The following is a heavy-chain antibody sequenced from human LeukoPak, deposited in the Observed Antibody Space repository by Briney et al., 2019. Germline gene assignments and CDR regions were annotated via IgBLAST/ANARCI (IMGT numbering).Heavy chain of an antibody. J-gene: IGHJ4*02. CDR2: IWYDGSNK. CDR1: GLTFSSYG. Sequence: GRSLRLSCAASGLTFSSYGMHWVRQAPGKGLEWVAVIWYDGSNKYYADSVKGRFTISRDNSKNTLYLQMNSLRAEDTAVYYCARDNSVADYFDYWGQGTLVTVSS. CDR3: ARDNSVADYFDY. V-gene: IGHV3-33*01. D-gene: IGHD6-19*01.